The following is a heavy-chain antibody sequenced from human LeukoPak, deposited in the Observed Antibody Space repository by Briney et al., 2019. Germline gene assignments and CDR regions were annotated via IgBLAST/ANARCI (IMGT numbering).Heavy chain of an antibody. J-gene: IGHJ6*02. V-gene: IGHV3-74*01. CDR2: INSDGSST. D-gene: IGHD2-8*01. Sequence: GGSLRLSCAASGFTFSSYWMHWVRQAPGKGLVWVSRINSDGSSTSYADSVKGRFTFSRDNAKNTLYLQMNSLRAEDTAVYYCARDLGMVYGFYYYYGMDVWGQGTTVTVSS. CDR3: ARDLGMVYGFYYYYGMDV. CDR1: GFTFSSYW.